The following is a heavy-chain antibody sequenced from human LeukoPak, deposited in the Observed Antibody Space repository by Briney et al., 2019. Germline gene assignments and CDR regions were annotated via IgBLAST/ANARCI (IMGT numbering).Heavy chain of an antibody. Sequence: GGSLRLSCAASGFTFSSYEMNWVRQAPGKGLEWVSYISSSSSTIYYADSVKGRFTVSRDNAKNSLYLQMNSLRAEDTAVYYCARAQTNWGQGTLVTVSS. CDR2: ISSSSSTI. V-gene: IGHV3-48*01. J-gene: IGHJ4*02. D-gene: IGHD4-11*01. CDR1: GFTFSSYE. CDR3: ARAQTN.